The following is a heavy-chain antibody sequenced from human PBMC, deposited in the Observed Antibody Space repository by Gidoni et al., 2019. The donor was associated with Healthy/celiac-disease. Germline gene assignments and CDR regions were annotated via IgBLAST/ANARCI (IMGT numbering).Heavy chain of an antibody. V-gene: IGHV3-11*06. D-gene: IGHD1-1*01. J-gene: IGHJ4*02. CDR2: ISSSSNYT. CDR1: GLTFSDYY. CDR3: AREGLERRYFDY. Sequence: QVQLVESGGGLVQPGGSLRASVAAPGLTFSDYYMSWIRQAPGKGLEWVSYISSSSNYTNYADSVKGRFTISRDNAKNSLYLQINSLRAEDTAVYYCAREGLERRYFDYWGQGTLVTVSS.